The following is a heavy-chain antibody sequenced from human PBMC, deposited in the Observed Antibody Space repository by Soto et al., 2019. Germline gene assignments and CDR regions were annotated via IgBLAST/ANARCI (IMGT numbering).Heavy chain of an antibody. D-gene: IGHD4-17*01. CDR3: ARLNDYSDLIDY. J-gene: IGHJ4*02. V-gene: IGHV4-39*01. CDR2: IYYSGST. Sequence: SETLSLTCTVSGGSISSSSYYWGWIRQPPGKGLEWIGSIYYSGSTYYNPSLKSRVTISVDTSKNQFSLKLSSVTAADTAVYYCARLNDYSDLIDYWGQGTLVTVSS. CDR1: GGSISSSSYY.